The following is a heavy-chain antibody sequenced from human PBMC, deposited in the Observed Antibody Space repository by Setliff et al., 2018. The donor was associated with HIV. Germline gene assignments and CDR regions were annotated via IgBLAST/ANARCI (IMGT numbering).Heavy chain of an antibody. CDR3: ARDQADTYNYLLSGAFDF. Sequence: PSETLSLTCTVSGASITSGSFYWSWIRQPAGKGLEWIGRVYTSGTTNYNPSLKSRVTISVDTSKNQFSLKLSSVTAADTALYYCARDQADTYNYLLSGAFDFWGQGTMVTVSS. J-gene: IGHJ3*01. CDR1: GASITSGSFY. V-gene: IGHV4-61*02. CDR2: VYTSGTT. D-gene: IGHD3-10*01.